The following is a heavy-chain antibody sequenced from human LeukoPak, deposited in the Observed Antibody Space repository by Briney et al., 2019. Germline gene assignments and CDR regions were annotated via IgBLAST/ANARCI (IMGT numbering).Heavy chain of an antibody. V-gene: IGHV3-53*04. CDR3: ARAPYDSSGYYPLDY. J-gene: IGHJ4*02. D-gene: IGHD3-22*01. Sequence: PGGSLRLSCAASGFTFSDYAMSWVRQPPGKGLEWVSVIYSGGDTHYADSVKGRFTISRHNSKNTLDLQMNSLRAEDTALYYCARAPYDSSGYYPLDYWGQGTLVTVSS. CDR2: IYSGGDT. CDR1: GFTFSDYA.